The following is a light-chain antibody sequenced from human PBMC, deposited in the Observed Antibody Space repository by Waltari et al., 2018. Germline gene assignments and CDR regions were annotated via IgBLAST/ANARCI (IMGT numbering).Light chain of an antibody. CDR3: QSYDISLSGYV. CDR1: SSNIGAGYD. J-gene: IGLJ1*01. Sequence: QSVLTQPPSVSGAPGQRVTLSCTGSSSNIGAGYDVHWYQQLPGTAPKLLIHGNSNRPAGVADRFSGSKSGTSASLAITGLQADDEADYYCQSYDISLSGYVFGTGTKVTVL. CDR2: GNS. V-gene: IGLV1-40*01.